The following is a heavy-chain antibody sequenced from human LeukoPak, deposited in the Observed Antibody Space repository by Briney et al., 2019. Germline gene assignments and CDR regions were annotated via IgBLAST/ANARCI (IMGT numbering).Heavy chain of an antibody. D-gene: IGHD3-9*01. CDR3: AKGYDFLTGYYDS. Sequence: GGSLRLSCAASGFTFSSYVMSWVRQAPGKGLEWVSAISGSGGSTYFADSVKGRFTISRDNSKNTLYLQMNTLRAEDTAVYYCAKGYDFLTGYYDSWGQGTLVTVSS. CDR1: GFTFSSYV. V-gene: IGHV3-23*01. J-gene: IGHJ4*02. CDR2: ISGSGGST.